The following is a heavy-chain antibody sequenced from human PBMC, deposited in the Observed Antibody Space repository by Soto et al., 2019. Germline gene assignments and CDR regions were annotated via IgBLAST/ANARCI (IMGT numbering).Heavy chain of an antibody. Sequence: ASVKVSCKASGYTFTTYYMVWVRQAPGQGLEWMGIINPSNGRRTYAQKSQGRIILTTDTSASTVYMDLISLRSEDTAVYYCARGQGREAAGKDPSPVDYWGQGTLVTVSS. V-gene: IGHV1-46*01. CDR2: INPSNGRR. CDR1: GYTFTTYY. J-gene: IGHJ4*02. CDR3: ARGQGREAAGKDPSPVDY. D-gene: IGHD6-13*01.